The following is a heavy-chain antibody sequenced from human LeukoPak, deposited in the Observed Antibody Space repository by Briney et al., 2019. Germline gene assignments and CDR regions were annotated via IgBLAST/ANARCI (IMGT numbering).Heavy chain of an antibody. CDR1: GYTFTSYD. CDR3: ARGLSTEVEPAAQWGYYYYGMDV. CDR2: MNPNSGNT. D-gene: IGHD2-2*01. Sequence: ASVKVSCKASGYTFTSYDINWVRQATGQGLEWMGWMNPNSGNTGYAQKFQGRVTMTRNTSISTAYMELSSLRSEDTAVYYCARGLSTEVEPAAQWGYYYYGMDVWGQGTTVTVSS. J-gene: IGHJ6*02. V-gene: IGHV1-8*01.